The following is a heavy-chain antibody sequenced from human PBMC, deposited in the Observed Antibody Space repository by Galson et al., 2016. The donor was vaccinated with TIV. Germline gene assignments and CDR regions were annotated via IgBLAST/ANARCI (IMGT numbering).Heavy chain of an antibody. V-gene: IGHV1-69*04. CDR1: GGTFIRYA. CDR2: IIPIIGII. D-gene: IGHD3-22*01. Sequence: SVKVSCKASGGTFIRYAITWVRQAPGQGLEWMGRIIPIIGIINYAQNFQGRVTITADQFTSTVYMELSSLRSEETAVYYCARPGGDSNGYYRPLDYWGQGTLLTVSS. CDR3: ARPGGDSNGYYRPLDY. J-gene: IGHJ4*02.